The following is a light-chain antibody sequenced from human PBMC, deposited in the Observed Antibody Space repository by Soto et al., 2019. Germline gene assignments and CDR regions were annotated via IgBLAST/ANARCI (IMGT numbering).Light chain of an antibody. CDR1: QSISSN. J-gene: IGKJ4*01. Sequence: EIVMTQSPATLAVSPGERATLSCRASQSISSNLAWYQQKPGQAPRLLIYGASTRATDIPARSSGSESGTEFTLTISSLQSEDFAFYYCQHYNNWPPRVTFGGGTKVEIK. V-gene: IGKV3-15*01. CDR2: GAS. CDR3: QHYNNWPPRVT.